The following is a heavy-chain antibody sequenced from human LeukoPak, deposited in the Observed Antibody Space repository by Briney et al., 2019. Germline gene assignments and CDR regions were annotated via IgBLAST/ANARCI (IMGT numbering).Heavy chain of an antibody. J-gene: IGHJ4*02. CDR1: GFTFSSYS. Sequence: GGSLRLSCAASGFTFSSYSMNWVRQAPGKGLEWVSYISSSSSTIYYADSVKGRFTISRDNAKNSLYLQMNSLRAEDTAVYYCARDRGRYFDGPQTDYWGQGILVTVSS. V-gene: IGHV3-48*01. CDR3: ARDRGRYFDGPQTDY. CDR2: ISSSSSTI. D-gene: IGHD3-9*01.